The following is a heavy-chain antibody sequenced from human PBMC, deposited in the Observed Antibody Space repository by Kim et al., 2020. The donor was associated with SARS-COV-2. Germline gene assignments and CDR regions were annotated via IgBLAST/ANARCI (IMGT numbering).Heavy chain of an antibody. J-gene: IGHJ4*02. V-gene: IGHV3-30*04. D-gene: IGHD3-22*01. Sequence: GGSLRLSCAASGFTFSSYAMHWVRQAPGKGLEWVAVISYDGSNKYYADSVKGRFTISRDNSKNTLYLQMNSLRAEDTAVYYCARELYDSSGYYYPPLDYWGQGTLVTVSS. CDR1: GFTFSSYA. CDR2: ISYDGSNK. CDR3: ARELYDSSGYYYPPLDY.